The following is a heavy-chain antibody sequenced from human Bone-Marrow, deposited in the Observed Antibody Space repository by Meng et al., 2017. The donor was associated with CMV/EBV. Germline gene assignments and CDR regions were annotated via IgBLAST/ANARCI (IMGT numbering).Heavy chain of an antibody. CDR1: GFTLSNAW. V-gene: IGHV3-15*01. D-gene: IGHD3-22*01. CDR3: TIETPYYDSTGYSFAY. Sequence: GGSLRLSCAASGFTLSNAWMNWVRQAPGKGLEWVGRLKSKLDGGTTDYASPVRGRFIISRDASKSTLYLQINSLKAEDTAVYFCTIETPYYDSTGYSFAYWGQGTRVTGSS. CDR2: LKSKLDGGTT. J-gene: IGHJ4*02.